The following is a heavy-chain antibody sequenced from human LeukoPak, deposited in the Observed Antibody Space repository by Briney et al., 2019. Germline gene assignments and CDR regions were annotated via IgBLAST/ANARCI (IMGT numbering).Heavy chain of an antibody. V-gene: IGHV3-48*04. Sequence: PGGSLRLSCAASGFTFSDYAMNWVRQAPGKGLEWVSYISKSSGTIYHADSVRGRFTISRDNAKNSLYLQMNSLRAEDTAVYYCARTRITMIVGLASRFDYWGQGSLVTVSS. J-gene: IGHJ4*02. D-gene: IGHD3-22*01. CDR2: ISKSSGTI. CDR1: GFTFSDYA. CDR3: ARTRITMIVGLASRFDY.